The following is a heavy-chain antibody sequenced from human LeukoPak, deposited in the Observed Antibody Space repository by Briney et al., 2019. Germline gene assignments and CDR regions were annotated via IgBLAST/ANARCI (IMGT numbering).Heavy chain of an antibody. D-gene: IGHD3-3*01. Sequence: PGGSLRLSCAASGFTFSSYSMNWVRQAPGKGLEWVSSISSSSSYIYYADSVKGRCTISRDNAKNSLYLQMNSLRAEDTAVYYCARAPETYYDFWSGYYTGIWFDPWGQGTLVTVSS. V-gene: IGHV3-21*01. J-gene: IGHJ5*02. CDR2: ISSSSSYI. CDR1: GFTFSSYS. CDR3: ARAPETYYDFWSGYYTGIWFDP.